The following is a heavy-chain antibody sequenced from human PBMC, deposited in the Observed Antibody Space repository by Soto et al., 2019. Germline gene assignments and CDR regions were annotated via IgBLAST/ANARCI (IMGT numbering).Heavy chain of an antibody. CDR3: ARGLVSDGEDFYYFDY. V-gene: IGHV3-21*01. Sequence: PGGSLRLSCAASGFTFSSYSMNWVRQAPGKGLEWVSSISSSSSYIYYADSVKGRFTISRDNAKNSLYLQMNSLRAEDTAVYYCARGLVSDGEDFYYFDYWGQGTLVTVSS. CDR1: GFTFSSYS. CDR2: ISSSSSYI. D-gene: IGHD4-17*01. J-gene: IGHJ4*02.